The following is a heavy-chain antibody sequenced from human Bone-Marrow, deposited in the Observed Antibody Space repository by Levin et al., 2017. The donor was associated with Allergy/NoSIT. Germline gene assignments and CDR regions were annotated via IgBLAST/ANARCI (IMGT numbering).Heavy chain of an antibody. CDR2: IYYTGAT. CDR3: AGGGDYFSEYFQH. Sequence: SETLSLTCTVSGASIRNYYWSWIRQPPGKGLEWLGYIYYTGATAYNPSLKSRVTISVDTSKNQFSLTLNSVTAADTAVYYCAGGGDYFSEYFQHWGRGTLVTVSS. CDR1: GASIRNYY. V-gene: IGHV4-59*01. J-gene: IGHJ1*01. D-gene: IGHD2-21*02.